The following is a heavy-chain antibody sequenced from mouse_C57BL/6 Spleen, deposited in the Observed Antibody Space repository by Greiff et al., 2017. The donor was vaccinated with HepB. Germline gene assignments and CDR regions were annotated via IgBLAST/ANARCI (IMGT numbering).Heavy chain of an antibody. D-gene: IGHD2-1*01. CDR1: GYTFTSYW. CDR3: AREGNYEFAY. CDR2: IDPSDSET. Sequence: VQLQQSGAELVRPGSSVKLSCKASGYTFTSYWMHWVKQRPIQGLEWIGNIDPSDSETHYNQKFKDKATLTVDKSSSTAYMQLSSLTSEDSAVYYCAREGNYEFAYWGQGTLVTVSA. J-gene: IGHJ3*01. V-gene: IGHV1-52*01.